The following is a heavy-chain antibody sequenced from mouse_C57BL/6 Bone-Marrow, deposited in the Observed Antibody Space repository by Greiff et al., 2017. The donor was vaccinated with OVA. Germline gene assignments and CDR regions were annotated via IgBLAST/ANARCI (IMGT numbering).Heavy chain of an antibody. V-gene: IGHV1-50*01. CDR3: ARYYYGSSEPWFAY. D-gene: IGHD1-1*01. CDR2: IDPSDSYT. Sequence: QVQLKEPGAELVKPGASVKLSCKASGYTFTSYWMQWVKQRPGQGLEWIGEIDPSDSYTNYNQKFKGKATLTVDTSSSTAYMQLSSLTSEDSAVYYCARYYYGSSEPWFAYWGQGTLVTVSA. CDR1: GYTFTSYW. J-gene: IGHJ3*01.